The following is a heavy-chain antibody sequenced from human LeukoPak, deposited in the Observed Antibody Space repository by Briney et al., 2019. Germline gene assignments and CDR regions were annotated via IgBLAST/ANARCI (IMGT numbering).Heavy chain of an antibody. J-gene: IGHJ6*02. Sequence: WASVKVSCKASGYTFTSYGIGWVRQAPGQGLEWMGWISAYNGNTNYAQKLQGRVTMTTDTSTSTAYMELRSLRSDDTAVYYCARDGYSAIGNNYYYYGMDVWGQGTTVTVSS. CDR2: ISAYNGNT. V-gene: IGHV1-18*01. CDR1: GYTFTSYG. CDR3: ARDGYSAIGNNYYYYGMDV. D-gene: IGHD2-2*01.